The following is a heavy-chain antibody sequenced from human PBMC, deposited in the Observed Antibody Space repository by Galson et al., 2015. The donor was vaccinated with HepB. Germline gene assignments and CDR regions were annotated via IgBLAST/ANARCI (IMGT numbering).Heavy chain of an antibody. CDR1: GFTFGDYA. CDR2: IRSKAYGGTT. CDR3: LWLTGGN. Sequence: SLRLSCAASGFTFGDYAMSWVRQAPGKGLEWVGSIRSKAYGGTTEYAASVKGRFTISRDDSKSIAYLQMNSLKTEDTAVYYCLWLTGGNWGQGTLVTVSS. V-gene: IGHV3-49*04. D-gene: IGHD3-10*01. J-gene: IGHJ4*02.